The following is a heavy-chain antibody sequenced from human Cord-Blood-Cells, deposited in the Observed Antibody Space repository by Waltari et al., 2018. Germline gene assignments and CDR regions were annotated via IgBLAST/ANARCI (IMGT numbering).Heavy chain of an antibody. CDR2: INHSGST. V-gene: IGHV4-34*01. D-gene: IGHD3-22*01. J-gene: IGHJ4*02. CDR1: GGSFSGYY. Sequence: QVQLQQWGAGLLKPSETLSLTCAVYGGSFSGYYWSCIRQPPGKGLEWIGEINHSGSTNYNPSLKSRVTISVDTSKNQFSLKLSSVTAADTAVYYCASTLYDSSGYYYDYWGQGTLVTVSS. CDR3: ASTLYDSSGYYYDY.